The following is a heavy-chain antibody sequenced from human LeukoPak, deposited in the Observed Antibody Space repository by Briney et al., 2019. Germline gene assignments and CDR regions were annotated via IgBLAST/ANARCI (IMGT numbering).Heavy chain of an antibody. V-gene: IGHV2-5*01. CDR1: GFSLSTSGVG. D-gene: IGHD3-22*01. CDR3: AHELSLKRYYYDNSGYYFDY. Sequence: SGPTLVKPTQTLTLTCTFSGFSLSTSGVGVGWIRQPPGKALEWLALIYWNDDKRYSPSQKNRLTITKDTPKNHVVLTLTNMDPVDTATYYCAHELSLKRYYYDNSGYYFDYWGQGTLVTVSS. J-gene: IGHJ4*02. CDR2: IYWNDDK.